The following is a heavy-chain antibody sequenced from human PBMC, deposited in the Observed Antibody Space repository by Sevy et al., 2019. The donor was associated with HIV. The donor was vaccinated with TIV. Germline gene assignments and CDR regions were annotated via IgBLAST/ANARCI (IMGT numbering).Heavy chain of an antibody. V-gene: IGHV1-24*01. J-gene: IGHJ4*02. D-gene: IGHD3-3*01. Sequence: ASVKVSCKVSGYTLTQLSMLWVRQAPGKGLEWLGSFDPEDGERIYAQKFQGRFTMTEETSTDTAYMELSSLRSEDTAIYYCATGREYYEGNSGYFDYWGQGTLVTVSS. CDR2: FDPEDGER. CDR1: GYTLTQLS. CDR3: ATGREYYEGNSGYFDY.